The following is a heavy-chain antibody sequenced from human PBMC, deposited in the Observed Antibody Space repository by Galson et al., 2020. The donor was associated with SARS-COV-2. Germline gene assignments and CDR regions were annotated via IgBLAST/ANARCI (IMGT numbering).Heavy chain of an antibody. D-gene: IGHD2-2*01. V-gene: IGHV5-51*01. CDR2: LYLGDSDT. Sequence: GESLKISCKGSTFNFASNWNGWVRQVPGRGLEWMGILYLGDSDTRYSPSFQGQVTISADKSINTAYLQWSSLKPSDSGMYYCAMSPQLLPATDWGQGTLVTVSS. CDR3: AMSPQLLPATD. J-gene: IGHJ4*02. CDR1: TFNFASNW.